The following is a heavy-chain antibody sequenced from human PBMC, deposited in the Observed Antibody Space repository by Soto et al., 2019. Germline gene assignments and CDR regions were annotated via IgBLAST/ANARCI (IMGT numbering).Heavy chain of an antibody. CDR3: AKEKVYSNYQYYFDS. CDR2: ISWHSGTI. Sequence: PGGSLRLSCAASGFTFENYAMHWVRQGPGKGLEWVSGISWHSGTIGYADSVRGRFTISRDNAKNSLYLQMNSLRPEDTALYYCAKEKVYSNYQYYFDSWGQGT. CDR1: GFTFENYA. J-gene: IGHJ4*02. D-gene: IGHD4-4*01. V-gene: IGHV3-9*01.